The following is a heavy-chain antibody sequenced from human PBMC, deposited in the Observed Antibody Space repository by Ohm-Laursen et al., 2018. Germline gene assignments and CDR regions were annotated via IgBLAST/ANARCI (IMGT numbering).Heavy chain of an antibody. CDR3: ARRKQLARNWFDP. J-gene: IGHJ5*02. D-gene: IGHD6-6*01. V-gene: IGHV1-2*02. CDR1: GYTFTGYY. Sequence: SVKVSCKASGYTFTGYYMHWVRQAPGQGLEWMGWINPNSGGTNYAQKFQGRVTMTRDTSISTAYMELSRLRSDDTAVYYCARRKQLARNWFDPWGQGTLVTISS. CDR2: INPNSGGT.